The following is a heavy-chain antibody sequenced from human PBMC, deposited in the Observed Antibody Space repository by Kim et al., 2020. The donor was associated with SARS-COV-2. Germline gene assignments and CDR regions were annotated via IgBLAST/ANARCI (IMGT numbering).Heavy chain of an antibody. Sequence: GGSLRLSCAASGFTFSSYGMHWVRQAPGKGLEWVAVIWYDGSNKYYADSVKGRFTISRDNSKNTLYLQMNSLRAEDTAVYYCARGGWIQLWLGALDYWGQGTLVTVSS. CDR1: GFTFSSYG. CDR3: ARGGWIQLWLGALDY. D-gene: IGHD5-18*01. CDR2: IWYDGSNK. V-gene: IGHV3-33*01. J-gene: IGHJ4*02.